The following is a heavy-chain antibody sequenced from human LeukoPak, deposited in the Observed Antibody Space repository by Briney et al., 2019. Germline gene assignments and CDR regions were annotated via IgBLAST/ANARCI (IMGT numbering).Heavy chain of an antibody. V-gene: IGHV4-31*03. D-gene: IGHD3-10*01. Sequence: PSETLSLTCTVSGGSISSGGYYWSWIRQHPGKGLEWIGYIYYSGSTYYNPSLKSRVTISVDTSKNQFSLKLSSVTAADTAVYYCAGRAYGSGSYYTPPNAFDIWGQGTMVTVSS. J-gene: IGHJ3*02. CDR2: IYYSGST. CDR1: GGSISSGGYY. CDR3: AGRAYGSGSYYTPPNAFDI.